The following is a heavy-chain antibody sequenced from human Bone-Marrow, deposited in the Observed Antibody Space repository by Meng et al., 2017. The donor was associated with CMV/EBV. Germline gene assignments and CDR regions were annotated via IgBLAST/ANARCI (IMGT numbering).Heavy chain of an antibody. CDR3: ARDTDYEFWSGYHHFDY. CDR2: IKQDGSEK. V-gene: IGHV3-7*01. CDR1: GFTFSSYW. J-gene: IGHJ4*02. D-gene: IGHD3-3*01. Sequence: GESLKISCAASGFTFSSYWMSWVRQAPGKGLEWVANIKQDGSEKYYVDSVKGRFTISRDNAKNSLYLQMNSLRAEDTAVYYCARDTDYEFWSGYHHFDYWGQGTLVTVSS.